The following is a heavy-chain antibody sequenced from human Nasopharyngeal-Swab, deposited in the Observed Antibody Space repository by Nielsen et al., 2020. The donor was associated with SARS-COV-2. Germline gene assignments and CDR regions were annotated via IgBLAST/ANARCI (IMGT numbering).Heavy chain of an antibody. Sequence: SETLSFTCTVSGGSISSYYWSWIRKPPGKGLEWIGEINHSGSTNYNQSLKSRVTISVDTSKNQFSLKLSSVTAADTAVYYCARGVAAAGLDIWGQGTMVTVSS. CDR2: INHSGST. V-gene: IGHV4-34*01. CDR1: GGSISSYY. D-gene: IGHD6-13*01. J-gene: IGHJ3*02. CDR3: ARGVAAAGLDI.